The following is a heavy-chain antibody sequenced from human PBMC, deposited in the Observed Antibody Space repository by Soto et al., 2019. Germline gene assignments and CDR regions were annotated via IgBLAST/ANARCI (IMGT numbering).Heavy chain of an antibody. Sequence: ASVKVSCKASGCTFNSYGISWVRQAPGQGLEWLGWISPYNDDTKYAQRLQGRVTMSTDTSSRTAYMHLRSLRSDDTAVYFCARGGYYDSSGSRNYHYYGMDVWGQGTTVTVSS. CDR1: GCTFNSYG. CDR2: ISPYNDDT. D-gene: IGHD3-22*01. CDR3: ARGGYYDSSGSRNYHYYGMDV. V-gene: IGHV1-18*01. J-gene: IGHJ6*02.